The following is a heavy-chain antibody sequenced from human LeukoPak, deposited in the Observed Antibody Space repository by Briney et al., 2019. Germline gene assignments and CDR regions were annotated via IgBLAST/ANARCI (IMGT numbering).Heavy chain of an antibody. V-gene: IGHV3-30*18. CDR1: GVSLTSYG. Sequence: GRSLRLSCVASGVSLTSYGMHWVRQAPGKGLEWVAVISNDGSNKYYADSVKGRFTISRDNSRNTMYLQMNSLRADDTAVYYCAKDAVAPGSGGDYFDYWGQGTLVTVSS. CDR2: ISNDGSNK. J-gene: IGHJ4*02. D-gene: IGHD3-10*01. CDR3: AKDAVAPGSGGDYFDY.